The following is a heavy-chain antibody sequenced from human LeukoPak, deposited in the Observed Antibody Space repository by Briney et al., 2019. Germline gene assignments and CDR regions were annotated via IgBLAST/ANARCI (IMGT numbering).Heavy chain of an antibody. D-gene: IGHD2-8*01. Sequence: GGSLRLSCAASGFTSSSYWMHWVRQAPGKGLVWVSRINIDGSSTIYADSVKGRFTISRDNAKNTLYLQMNSLRAEDTAVYYCARDTEMAYYYYMDVWGKGTTVTISS. CDR3: ARDTEMAYYYYMDV. V-gene: IGHV3-74*01. J-gene: IGHJ6*03. CDR1: GFTSSSYW. CDR2: INIDGSST.